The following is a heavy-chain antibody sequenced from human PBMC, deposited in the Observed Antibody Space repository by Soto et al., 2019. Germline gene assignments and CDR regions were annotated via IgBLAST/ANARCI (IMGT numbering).Heavy chain of an antibody. Sequence: QVQLQESGPGLVKPSETLSLTCTVSGGSISSYYWSWIRQPPGKGLEWIGHIYYSGSTNYNPSLKSRVTISVDTSKNQFSLKLSSVTAADTAVYYCARRYGPGFDYWGQGTLVTVSS. J-gene: IGHJ4*02. CDR2: IYYSGST. D-gene: IGHD4-17*01. CDR1: GGSISSYY. V-gene: IGHV4-59*08. CDR3: ARRYGPGFDY.